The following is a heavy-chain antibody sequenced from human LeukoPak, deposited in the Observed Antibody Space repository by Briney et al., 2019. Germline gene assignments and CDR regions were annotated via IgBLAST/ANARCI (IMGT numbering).Heavy chain of an antibody. V-gene: IGHV3-23*01. CDR2: VSSSGVST. Sequence: GGSLRLSCAASGFTFSSCAMSWVRQAPGKGLEWVSGVSSSGVSTNYADSVEGRFTISRDNSKNTLYLQMNSLTAEDTAVYYCAKRGSGWYWDDYWGQGTLVIVSS. J-gene: IGHJ4*02. D-gene: IGHD6-19*01. CDR1: GFTFSSCA. CDR3: AKRGSGWYWDDY.